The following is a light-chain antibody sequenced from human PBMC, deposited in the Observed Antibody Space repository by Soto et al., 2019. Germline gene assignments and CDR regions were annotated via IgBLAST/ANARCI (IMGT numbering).Light chain of an antibody. Sequence: QAVVTQPPSVSGAPGQRFTFPCPGTTPTFGAGYDVTWYRLFPGGAPPLLISGYYHRPSGVPDRVSGSKSGTSASLAISDLQAEDEADYYCQSYDSGLIGLIFGTGTQLTVL. CDR3: QSYDSGLIGLI. CDR1: TPTFGAGYD. J-gene: IGLJ2*01. V-gene: IGLV1-40*01. CDR2: GYY.